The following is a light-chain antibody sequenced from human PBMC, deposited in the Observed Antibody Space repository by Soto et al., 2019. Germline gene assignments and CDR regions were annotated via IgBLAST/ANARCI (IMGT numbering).Light chain of an antibody. CDR3: ASWNDSLSGPWV. CDR1: SSNIGSNS. CDR2: TNN. Sequence: QPVLTQPPSASGTPGQRVTISCSGSSSNIGSNSVYWYQQLPGTAPKLLIYTNNQRPSGVPDRFSGSKSGTSASLTISGLRSEDEADYYCASWNDSLSGPWVFGGGTKLTVL. J-gene: IGLJ3*02. V-gene: IGLV1-47*02.